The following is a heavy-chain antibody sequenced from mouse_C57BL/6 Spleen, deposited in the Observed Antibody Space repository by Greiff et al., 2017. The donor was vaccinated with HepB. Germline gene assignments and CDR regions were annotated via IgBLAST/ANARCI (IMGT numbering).Heavy chain of an antibody. V-gene: IGHV14-4*01. CDR2: IDPENGDT. J-gene: IGHJ4*01. CDR1: GFNIKDDY. Sequence: EVQLQQSGAELVRPGASVKLSCTASGFNIKDDYMHWVKQRPEQGLEWIGWIDPENGDTEYAAKFQGKATITADTSSNTTYIQLSSLTSEDTAVYYCTPPYSGYWGQGTSVTVSS. D-gene: IGHD2-10*01. CDR3: TPPYSGY.